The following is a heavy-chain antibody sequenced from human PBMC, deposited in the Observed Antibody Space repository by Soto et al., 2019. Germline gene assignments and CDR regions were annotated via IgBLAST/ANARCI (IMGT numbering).Heavy chain of an antibody. CDR2: INAGNGNT. Sequence: GASVKVSCKASGYTFTSYAMYWVRQAPGQRLEWMGWINAGNGNTKYSQKFQGRVTITRDTSASTAYMELSSLRSEDTAVYYCARDPTRLRYSSSWYEFRGPWGQGTLVTVS. V-gene: IGHV1-3*01. CDR1: GYTFTSYA. CDR3: ARDPTRLRYSSSWYEFRGP. D-gene: IGHD6-13*01. J-gene: IGHJ5*02.